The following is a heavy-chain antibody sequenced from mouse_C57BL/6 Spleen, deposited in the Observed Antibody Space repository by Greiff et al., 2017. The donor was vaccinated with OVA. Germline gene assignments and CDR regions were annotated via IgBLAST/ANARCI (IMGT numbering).Heavy chain of an antibody. D-gene: IGHD2-4*01. Sequence: EVKLLESGPELVKPGASVKLSCKASGYTFTSYDINWVKQSHGKSLEWIGDINPNNGGTSYNQKFKGKATLTVDKSSSTAYMELRSLTSEDSAVYYCARGYDSLFDYWGQGTTLTVSS. V-gene: IGHV1-26*01. J-gene: IGHJ2*01. CDR3: ARGYDSLFDY. CDR2: INPNNGGT. CDR1: GYTFTSYD.